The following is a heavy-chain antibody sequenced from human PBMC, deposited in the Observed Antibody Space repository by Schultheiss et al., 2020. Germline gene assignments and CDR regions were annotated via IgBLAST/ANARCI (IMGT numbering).Heavy chain of an antibody. V-gene: IGHV4-59*08. D-gene: IGHD2-21*02. CDR1: GGSISSYY. CDR2: IYYSGST. J-gene: IGHJ6*02. Sequence: SETLSLTCTVSGGSISSYYWSWIRQPPGKGLEWIGYIYYSGSTNYNPSLKSRVTISVDTSKNQFSLKLSSVTAADTAVYYCARHGVVTAYGMDVWGQGTTVTVYS. CDR3: ARHGVVTAYGMDV.